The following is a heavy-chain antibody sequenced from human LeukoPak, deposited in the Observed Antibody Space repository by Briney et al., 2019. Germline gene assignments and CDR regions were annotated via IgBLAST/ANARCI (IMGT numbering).Heavy chain of an antibody. CDR1: GFTFSSYW. V-gene: IGHV3-74*01. J-gene: IGHJ4*02. CDR3: ARDYRTYYYDSSGPDY. CDR2: INSDVSST. D-gene: IGHD3-22*01. Sequence: GGSLRLSCAASGFTFSSYWMHWVRQAPGKGLVWVSRINSDVSSTSYADSVKGRFTISRDNAKNPLYLQMNSLRAEDTAVYYCARDYRTYYYDSSGPDYWGQGTLVTVSS.